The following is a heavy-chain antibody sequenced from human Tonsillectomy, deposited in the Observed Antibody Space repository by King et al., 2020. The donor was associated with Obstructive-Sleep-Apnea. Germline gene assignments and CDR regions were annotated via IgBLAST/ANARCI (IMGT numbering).Heavy chain of an antibody. V-gene: IGHV4-59*01. CDR3: ARINYCDSSGYYRIGSDFDY. Sequence: QLQESGPGLVKPSETLSLTCTVSGTSINSYYWSWIRQPPGKGLEWIGYIYYSGTTNYNPSLKSRVTMSLDTSKNQFSLKLSSVTAADTAVYYCARINYCDSSGYYRIGSDFDYWGQGILVTVSS. J-gene: IGHJ4*02. CDR1: GTSINSYY. CDR2: IYYSGTT. D-gene: IGHD3-22*01.